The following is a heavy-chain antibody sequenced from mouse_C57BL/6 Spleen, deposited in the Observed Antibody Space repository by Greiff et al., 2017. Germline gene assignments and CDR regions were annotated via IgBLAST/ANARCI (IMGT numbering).Heavy chain of an antibody. Sequence: QVQLQQPGAELVKPGASVKLSCKASGYTFTSYWMHWVKQRPGRGLEWIGRIDPNSGGTKYNEKFKSKATLTVDKPSSTAYMQLSSLTSEDSAVYYGARTILSPYGSNPFAYWGQGTLVTVSA. CDR3: ARTILSPYGSNPFAY. D-gene: IGHD1-1*01. CDR1: GYTFTSYW. CDR2: IDPNSGGT. J-gene: IGHJ3*01. V-gene: IGHV1-72*01.